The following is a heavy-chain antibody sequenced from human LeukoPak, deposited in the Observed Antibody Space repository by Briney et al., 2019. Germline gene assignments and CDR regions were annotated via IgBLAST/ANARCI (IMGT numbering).Heavy chain of an antibody. CDR1: GGSISSGDYF. CDR3: ARAYCGDNCSSHYMDV. J-gene: IGHJ6*03. CDR2: IYYTGST. V-gene: IGHV4-30-4*08. D-gene: IGHD2-21*01. Sequence: PSETLSLTCTVSGGSISSGDYFWGWIRQSPGKGLEWIGNIYYTGSTFYNPSLKSRVTISVDTSKNQFSLRLSSVTAADTAVYYCARAYCGDNCSSHYMDVWGTGTTVTVSS.